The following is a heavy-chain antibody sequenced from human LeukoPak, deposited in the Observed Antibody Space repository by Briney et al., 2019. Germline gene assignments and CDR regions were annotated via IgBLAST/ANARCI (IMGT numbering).Heavy chain of an antibody. J-gene: IGHJ4*02. CDR2: ISSTSSTI. Sequence: GGSLRLSCAASGFTLSTYSMNWVRQVPGKGLEWVSYISSTSSTIYYADSVRGRFTISRDNAKNSLYLQMNSLRAEDTAVYYCARRLDYWGQGTLVTVSS. V-gene: IGHV3-48*01. CDR3: ARRLDY. CDR1: GFTLSTYS.